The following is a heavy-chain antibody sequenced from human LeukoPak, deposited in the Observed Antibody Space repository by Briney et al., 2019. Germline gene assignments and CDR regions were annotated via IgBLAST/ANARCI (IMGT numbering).Heavy chain of an antibody. CDR3: ARDLRVVAYFDP. D-gene: IGHD3-10*01. CDR1: GFTFSSYA. Sequence: PGRSLRLSCAASGFTFSSYAMHWVRQAPGKGLEWVAVISYDGSNKYYADSVKGRFTISRDNAKNSLYLQMNSLRAEDTAVYYCARDLRVVAYFDPWGQGTLVTVSS. V-gene: IGHV3-30-3*01. J-gene: IGHJ5*02. CDR2: ISYDGSNK.